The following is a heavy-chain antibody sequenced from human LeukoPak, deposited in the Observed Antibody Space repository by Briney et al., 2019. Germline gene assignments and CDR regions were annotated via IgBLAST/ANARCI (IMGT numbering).Heavy chain of an antibody. CDR2: IYGDGSGP. J-gene: IGHJ6*02. V-gene: IGHV3-74*01. CDR1: GFTFRDYW. D-gene: IGHD3-9*01. Sequence: PGGSLRLSCVVSGFTFRDYWMHWVRHAPGKGLVWVSRIYGDGSGPAYADSVKGRFTISRDNAKNTLYLQVNSLRAEDTAVYYCAREPLKYFDSYYGLDVWGQGTTVTVSS. CDR3: AREPLKYFDSYYGLDV.